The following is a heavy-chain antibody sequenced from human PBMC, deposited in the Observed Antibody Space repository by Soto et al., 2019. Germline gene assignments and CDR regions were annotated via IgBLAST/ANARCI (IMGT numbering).Heavy chain of an antibody. CDR2: TYYRSKWYN. J-gene: IGHJ4*02. Sequence: SQTLSLTCAISGDSVSSNSAAWNWIRQSPSRGLEWLGRTYYRSKWYNDYAVSVKSRIIINTDTTKKQFSLQLNSCTSEDNAVYSCERELWPTYDYVWGSYPIYYFDYWGQGTLVTVSS. V-gene: IGHV6-1*01. CDR3: ERELWPTYDYVWGSYPIYYFDY. CDR1: GDSVSSNSAA. D-gene: IGHD3-16*02.